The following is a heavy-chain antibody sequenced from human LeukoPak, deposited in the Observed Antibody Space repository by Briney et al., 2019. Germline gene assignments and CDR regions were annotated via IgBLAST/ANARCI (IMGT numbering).Heavy chain of an antibody. Sequence: QAGGSLRLSCAASGFTFSSYSMNWVRQAPGKGLEWVSYISSSGSTIYYADSVKGRFTISRDNAKNSLYLQMNSLRAEDTAVYYCARGRYYFDYWGQGTLVTVSS. CDR3: ARGRYYFDY. CDR1: GFTFSSYS. CDR2: ISSSGSTI. V-gene: IGHV3-48*04. J-gene: IGHJ4*02.